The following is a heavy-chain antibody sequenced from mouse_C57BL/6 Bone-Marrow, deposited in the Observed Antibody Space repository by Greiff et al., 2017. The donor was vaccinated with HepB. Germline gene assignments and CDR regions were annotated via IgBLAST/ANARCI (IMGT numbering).Heavy chain of an antibody. CDR1: GFNIKDYY. V-gene: IGHV14-2*01. CDR3: ARWDPWFAY. D-gene: IGHD4-1*01. Sequence: EVQLQQSGAELVKPGASVKLSCTASGFNIKDYYMHWVKQRTEQGLEWIGRIDPEDGETKYALKFQGKATITADTSSNTAYLQLSSLTSEDTAVYYCARWDPWFAYWGQGTLVTVSA. CDR2: IDPEDGET. J-gene: IGHJ3*01.